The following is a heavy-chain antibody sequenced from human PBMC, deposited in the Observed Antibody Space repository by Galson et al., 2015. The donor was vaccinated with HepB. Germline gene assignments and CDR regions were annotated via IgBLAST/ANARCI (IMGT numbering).Heavy chain of an antibody. V-gene: IGHV1-8*02. CDR1: GYTFTSYG. CDR2: MNPNSGNT. Sequence: QSGAEVKKPGASVKVSCKASGYTFTSYGISWVRQAPGQGLEWMGWMNPNSGNTGYAQKFQGRVTMTRNTSISTAYMELSSLRSEDTAVYYCARGGDFWSGYAPWTNYYYYMDVWGQGTTVTVSS. D-gene: IGHD3-3*01. CDR3: ARGGDFWSGYAPWTNYYYYMDV. J-gene: IGHJ6*03.